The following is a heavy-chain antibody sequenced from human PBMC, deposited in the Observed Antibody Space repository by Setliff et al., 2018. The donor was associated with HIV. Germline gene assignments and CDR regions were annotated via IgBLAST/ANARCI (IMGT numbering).Heavy chain of an antibody. CDR3: ARDVMEYFGNYFDY. D-gene: IGHD3-3*01. J-gene: IGHJ4*02. CDR2: VYHSGST. Sequence: PSETLSLTCSVSGGSISGSSYYWGWIRQPPGKGLEWIGSVYHSGSTYYNPSLKSRVTISVDTSKNQFSLKLTSVTAADTALYYCARDVMEYFGNYFDYWGQGALVTVSS. CDR1: GGSISGSSYY. V-gene: IGHV4-39*07.